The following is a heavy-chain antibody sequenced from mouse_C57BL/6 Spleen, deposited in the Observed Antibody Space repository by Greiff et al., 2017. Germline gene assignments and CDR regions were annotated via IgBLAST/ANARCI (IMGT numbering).Heavy chain of an antibody. CDR3: ARGGDGYYFDY. J-gene: IGHJ2*01. V-gene: IGHV5-4*01. CDR2: ISDGGSYT. Sequence: EVQLVESGGGLVKPGGSLKLSCAASGFTFSSYAMSWVRQTPEKRLEWVATISDGGSYTYYPDNVKGRFTISRDNAKNTQYEQMRHLKSEETAMYYGARGGDGYYFDYWGQGTTLTGSS. D-gene: IGHD2-3*01. CDR1: GFTFSSYA.